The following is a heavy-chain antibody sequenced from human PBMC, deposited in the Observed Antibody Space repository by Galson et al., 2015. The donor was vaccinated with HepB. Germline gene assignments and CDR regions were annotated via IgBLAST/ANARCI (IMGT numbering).Heavy chain of an antibody. J-gene: IGHJ5*02. V-gene: IGHV1-3*01. CDR2: INAGNGNT. D-gene: IGHD6-19*01. CDR1: GYTFTSYA. CDR3: ARHGDLSGWYGYNWFDP. Sequence: SVKVSCKASGYTFTSYAMHWVRQAPGQRLEWMGWINAGNGNTKYSQKFQGRVTITRDTSASTAYMELSSLRSEDTAVYYCARHGDLSGWYGYNWFDPWGQGTLVTVSS.